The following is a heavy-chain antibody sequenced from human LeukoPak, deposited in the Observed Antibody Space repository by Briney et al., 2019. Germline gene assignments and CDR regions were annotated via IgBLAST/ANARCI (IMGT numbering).Heavy chain of an antibody. CDR1: GYTFTGYY. CDR2: INPNSGGT. J-gene: IGHJ4*02. D-gene: IGHD3-10*01. V-gene: IGHV1-2*06. CDR3: ARDLTLLASHSSY. Sequence: ASVTVSCKASGYTFTGYYMHWVRQAPGQGLEWMGRINPNSGGTNYAQKFQGRVTMTRDTSISTAYMELSRLRSDDTAVYYCARDLTLLASHSSYWGQGTLVTVSS.